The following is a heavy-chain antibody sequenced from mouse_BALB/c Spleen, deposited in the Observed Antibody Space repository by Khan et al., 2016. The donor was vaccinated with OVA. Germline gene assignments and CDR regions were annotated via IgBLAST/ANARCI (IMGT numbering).Heavy chain of an antibody. Sequence: QVQLKQSGAELARPGASVKLSCKASGYTFTSYWMQWVKQRPGQGLEWIGAIYPGDGDTRYTQKFKGKATLTADKSSSTAYMQLSSLASEDSAVYDCARSADGYYARFAYWGQGTLVTVSA. V-gene: IGHV1-87*01. D-gene: IGHD2-3*01. J-gene: IGHJ3*01. CDR2: IYPGDGDT. CDR3: ARSADGYYARFAY. CDR1: GYTFTSYW.